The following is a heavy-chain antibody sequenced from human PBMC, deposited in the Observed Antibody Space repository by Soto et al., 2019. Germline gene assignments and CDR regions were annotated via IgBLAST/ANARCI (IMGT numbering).Heavy chain of an antibody. CDR3: ARPSVRFYYYYGMDV. V-gene: IGHV3-33*01. D-gene: IGHD3-10*01. Sequence: GGSLRLSCAASGFTFSSYGMHWVRQAPGKGLEWVAVIWYDGSNKYYADSVKGRFTISRDNSKNTLYLQMNSLRAEDTAVYYCARPSVRFYYYYGMDVWGQGTTVTVSS. J-gene: IGHJ6*02. CDR1: GFTFSSYG. CDR2: IWYDGSNK.